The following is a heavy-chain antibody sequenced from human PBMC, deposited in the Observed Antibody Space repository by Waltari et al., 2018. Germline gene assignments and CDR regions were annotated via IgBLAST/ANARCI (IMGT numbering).Heavy chain of an antibody. CDR1: GFSFSSYS. CDR2: ISSSSSYI. D-gene: IGHD6-19*01. J-gene: IGHJ5*02. Sequence: EVQLVESGGGLVKPGGSLRLSCAASGFSFSSYSMTWVRQAPGKGLEWVSSISSSSSYIYYADSVKGRFTISRDNAKNSLYLQMNSLKTEDTAVYYCATEGYVTGWSINHWGQGTLVTVSS. V-gene: IGHV3-21*03. CDR3: ATEGYVTGWSINH.